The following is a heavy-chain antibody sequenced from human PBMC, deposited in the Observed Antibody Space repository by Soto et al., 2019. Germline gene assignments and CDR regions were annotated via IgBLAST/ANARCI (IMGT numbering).Heavy chain of an antibody. D-gene: IGHD6-19*01. Sequence: QVQLQESGPGLVKPSETLSLTCTVSGASTSGNYWSWIRQPPGKGLEWIGYIYDSGSTNYSPSLLSRVTMSVDRSKNQFSLALTSVTAADTALYFCARYRRGTGWYYLDYWGQGILVTVSS. CDR1: GASTSGNY. CDR2: IYDSGST. V-gene: IGHV4-59*01. CDR3: ARYRRGTGWYYLDY. J-gene: IGHJ4*02.